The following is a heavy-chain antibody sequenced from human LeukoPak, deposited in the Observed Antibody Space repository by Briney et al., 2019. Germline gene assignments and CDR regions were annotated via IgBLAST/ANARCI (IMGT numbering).Heavy chain of an antibody. Sequence: PGRSQRLSCVASGFTFSSFGMHWVRQAPGKGLEWVALIWYDGSNTYYADSVKGRFTISRDNSKNTLYLQMNSLRAEDTAVYYCAKDYLDIVVVPAALDAFDIWGQGTMVTVSS. D-gene: IGHD2-2*03. CDR2: IWYDGSNT. CDR1: GFTFSSFG. CDR3: AKDYLDIVVVPAALDAFDI. V-gene: IGHV3-33*06. J-gene: IGHJ3*02.